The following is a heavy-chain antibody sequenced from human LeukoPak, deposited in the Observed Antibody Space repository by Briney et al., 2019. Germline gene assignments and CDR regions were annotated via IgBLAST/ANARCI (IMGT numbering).Heavy chain of an antibody. D-gene: IGHD6-19*01. CDR3: AKDGISGWYGNHFDF. CDR1: GFTFSRYA. Sequence: GGSLRLSCAASGFTFSRYAMSWVRQAPGKGLEWVSGLSGSDGSTYYADSVKGRFTISRDNSKNTLYLQISSLRAEDTAIYYCAKDGISGWYGNHFDFWGQGTLVTGSS. J-gene: IGHJ4*02. CDR2: LSGSDGST. V-gene: IGHV3-23*01.